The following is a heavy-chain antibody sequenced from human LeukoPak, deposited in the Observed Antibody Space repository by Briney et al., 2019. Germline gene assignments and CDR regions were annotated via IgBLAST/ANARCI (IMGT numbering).Heavy chain of an antibody. V-gene: IGHV4-30-4*01. CDR2: IYYSGST. CDR1: GGSISSGDYY. J-gene: IGHJ6*02. Sequence: SQTLSLTCTVSGGSISSGDYYWSWIRQPPGKGLEWIGYIYYSGSTYYNPSLKSRVTISVDTSKNQFSLKLSSVTAADTAVYYCARDGGGRRKNYYYYYGMDVWGQGTTVTVSS. CDR3: ARDGGGRRKNYYYYYGMDV. D-gene: IGHD3-16*01.